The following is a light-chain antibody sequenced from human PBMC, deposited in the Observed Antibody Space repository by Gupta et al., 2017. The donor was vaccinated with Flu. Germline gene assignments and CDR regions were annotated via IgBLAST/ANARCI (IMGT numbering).Light chain of an antibody. CDR1: QSRRESDGKTY. CDR2: EVS. Sequence: VTPGQPASISCKSSQSRRESDGKTYLYWYLQKPGQPPRLLIYEVSNRVSGVPERFSGSGSGTDFTLTISRVDAEDVGVYYCGQSLQLPVTVGGGTKVEIK. J-gene: IGKJ4*01. CDR3: GQSLQLPVT. V-gene: IGKV2D-29*01.